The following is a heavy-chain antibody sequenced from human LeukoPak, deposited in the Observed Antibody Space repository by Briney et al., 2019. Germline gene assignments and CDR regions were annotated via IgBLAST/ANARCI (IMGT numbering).Heavy chain of an antibody. D-gene: IGHD6-13*01. CDR3: AKDRYSGLNTIDY. J-gene: IGHJ4*02. V-gene: IGHV3-30*18. Sequence: GGSLRLSCAASEFTFSTYGMHWVRQAPGKGLEWVAVISYDGSYKFYADSVKGRFTISRDNSKSTLYVQMNSLRAEDTAVYYCAKDRYSGLNTIDYWGQGTLVTVSS. CDR2: ISYDGSYK. CDR1: EFTFSTYG.